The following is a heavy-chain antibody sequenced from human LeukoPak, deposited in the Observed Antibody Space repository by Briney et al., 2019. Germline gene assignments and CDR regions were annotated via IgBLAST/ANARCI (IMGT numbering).Heavy chain of an antibody. D-gene: IGHD3-3*01. CDR2: ISSSGSTI. CDR3: ARVNSVLRFLEWIPNWFDP. Sequence: GGSLRLSCAASGFTFSDYYMSWIRQAPGKGLEWVSYISSSGSTIYYADSVKGRFTISRDNAKNSLYLQMNSLRAEDTAVYYCARVNSVLRFLEWIPNWFDPWGQGTLVTVSS. V-gene: IGHV3-11*04. CDR1: GFTFSDYY. J-gene: IGHJ5*02.